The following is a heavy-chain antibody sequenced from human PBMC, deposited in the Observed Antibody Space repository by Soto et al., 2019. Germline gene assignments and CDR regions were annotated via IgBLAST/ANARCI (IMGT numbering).Heavy chain of an antibody. V-gene: IGHV3-7*03. CDR1: GFTFSSYW. CDR3: TTNFYSDHGMDV. J-gene: IGHJ6*02. CDR2: IKQDGSEK. D-gene: IGHD4-17*01. Sequence: PGGSLRLSCAASGFTFSSYWMSWVRQAPGKGLEWVANIKQDGSEKYYVDSVKGRFTISRDNAKNSLYLQMNSLKTEDTAVYYCTTNFYSDHGMDVWGQGTTVTVS.